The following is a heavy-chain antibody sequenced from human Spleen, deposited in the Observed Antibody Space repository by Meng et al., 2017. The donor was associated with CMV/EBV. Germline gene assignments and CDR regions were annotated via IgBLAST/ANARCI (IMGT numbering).Heavy chain of an antibody. Sequence: EVQLVESGGGLVKPGGSLRLSCAASGFTFTTYSMNWVRQAPGKGLEWVSSISSSSSYIYYADSLKGRFTISRDNAKNSLFLQMNSLRAEDTAVYYCARGHYDYVWGSYRSDYFDYWGQGTLVTVSS. CDR2: ISSSSSYI. V-gene: IGHV3-21*01. CDR3: ARGHYDYVWGSYRSDYFDY. D-gene: IGHD3-16*02. CDR1: GFTFTTYS. J-gene: IGHJ4*02.